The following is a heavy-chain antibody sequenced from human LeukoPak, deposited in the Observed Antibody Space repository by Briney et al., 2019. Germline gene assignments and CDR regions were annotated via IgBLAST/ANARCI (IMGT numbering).Heavy chain of an antibody. Sequence: ASVKVSCKASGGTFSSYAISWVRQAPGQGLEWMGGIIPIFGTANYAQKFQGRVTITADKSTSTAYMELSSLRSEDTAVYYCATWGSTQGKGRVVVGIDYWGQRTLVTVSS. J-gene: IGHJ4*02. CDR2: IIPIFGTA. D-gene: IGHD2-15*01. CDR1: GGTFSSYA. V-gene: IGHV1-69*06. CDR3: ATWGSTQGKGRVVVGIDY.